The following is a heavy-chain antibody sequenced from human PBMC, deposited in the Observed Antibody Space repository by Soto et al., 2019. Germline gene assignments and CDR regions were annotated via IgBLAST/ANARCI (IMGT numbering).Heavy chain of an antibody. CDR2: IYYSGST. V-gene: IGHV4-39*01. Sequence: QLQLQESGPGLVKPSETLSLTCTVSGGSISSSSYYWGWIRQPPGKGLEWIGSIYYSGSTYYNPSLTIPATMSMDKSKNQFSLKISSVTAADTAVYYCARTRAVWFDPWGQGTLVTVSS. CDR1: GGSISSSSYY. J-gene: IGHJ5*02. D-gene: IGHD6-19*01. CDR3: ARTRAVWFDP.